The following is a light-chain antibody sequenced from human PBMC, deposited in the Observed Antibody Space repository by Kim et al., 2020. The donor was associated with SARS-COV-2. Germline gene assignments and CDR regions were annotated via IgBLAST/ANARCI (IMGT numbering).Light chain of an antibody. J-gene: IGKJ4*01. CDR2: HAS. Sequence: EIVLTQSPATLSLSPGERATLSCRASQSVSSYLAWYQQKPGQAPRLLIYHASNRATGIPARFSGSGSGTDFTLTISNLEPEDFAIYYCQHRRNWPLTFGGGTKVEIK. CDR1: QSVSSY. V-gene: IGKV3-11*01. CDR3: QHRRNWPLT.